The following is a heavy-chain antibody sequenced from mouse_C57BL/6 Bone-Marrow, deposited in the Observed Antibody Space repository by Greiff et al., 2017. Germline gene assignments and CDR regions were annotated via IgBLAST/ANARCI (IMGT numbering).Heavy chain of an antibody. V-gene: IGHV1-26*01. D-gene: IGHD2-1*01. Sequence: EVQLQQSGPELVKPGASVKISCKASGYTFTDYYMNWVKQSHGKSLEWIGDINPNNGGTSYNQKFKGKATLTVDKYASTAYMELRSLTSEDSAVYYCARRYYGNYVGFAYWGQGTLVTVSA. CDR1: GYTFTDYY. J-gene: IGHJ3*01. CDR3: ARRYYGNYVGFAY. CDR2: INPNNGGT.